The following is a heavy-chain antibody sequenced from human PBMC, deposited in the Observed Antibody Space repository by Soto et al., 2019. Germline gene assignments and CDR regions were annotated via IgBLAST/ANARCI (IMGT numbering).Heavy chain of an antibody. J-gene: IGHJ5*02. CDR2: ITPNSGYT. Sequence: QLQLMQSGGEARNPGASVKVSCEASGYKFSSYAISWLRQAPGQGLEWMGLITPNSGYTNYAQKFQGRLILTTDIPSSTAYMELTSLTYDDTAMHYCATSYDTGFDPWGQGTLVSVS. CDR1: GYKFSSYA. CDR3: ATSYDTGFDP. V-gene: IGHV1-18*01. D-gene: IGHD3-9*01.